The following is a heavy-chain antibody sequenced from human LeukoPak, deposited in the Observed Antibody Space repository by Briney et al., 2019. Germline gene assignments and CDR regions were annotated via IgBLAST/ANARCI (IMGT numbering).Heavy chain of an antibody. CDR3: ARDLVGVVVPAAIGWFDP. V-gene: IGHV3-30-3*01. CDR2: ISYDGSNK. CDR1: GFTFSSYA. Sequence: GRSLRLSCAASGFTFSSYAMHWVRQAPGKGLEWVAVISYDGSNKYYADSVKGRFTISRDNSKNTMYQQMNSLRAEDTAVYYCARDLVGVVVPAAIGWFDPWGQGTLVTVSS. D-gene: IGHD2-2*02. J-gene: IGHJ5*02.